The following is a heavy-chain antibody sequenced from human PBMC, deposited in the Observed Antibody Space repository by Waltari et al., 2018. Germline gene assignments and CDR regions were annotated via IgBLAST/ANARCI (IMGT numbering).Heavy chain of an antibody. CDR3: VRDLYGRDDV. Sequence: EVQLLESGGGLVHPGGSLRLSCEASGFPFSTFWMHWVRHLPGKGLVWVSHIKPDGTSTDYGDSVEGRFTISRDNAKNTLYLQMNSLRAEDTAIYYCVRDLYGRDDVWGQGTMVTVSS. V-gene: IGHV3-74*01. D-gene: IGHD3-10*01. CDR1: GFPFSTFW. J-gene: IGHJ3*01. CDR2: IKPDGTST.